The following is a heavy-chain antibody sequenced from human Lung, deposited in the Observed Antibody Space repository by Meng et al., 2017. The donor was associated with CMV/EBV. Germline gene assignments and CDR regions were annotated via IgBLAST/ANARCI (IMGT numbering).Heavy chain of an antibody. CDR1: TCGSYR. Sequence: TCGSYRFNWVRPAPGEGLGWVAGISYDGRTNFSADSVKGRFILSRDNSNSKLFLQMNNLRSEDTAMYYCARDRGDRRGSYVRNWFAPWGQGTLVTVSS. D-gene: IGHD3-10*01. CDR2: ISYDGRTN. V-gene: IGHV3-30*04. J-gene: IGHJ5*02. CDR3: ARDRGDRRGSYVRNWFAP.